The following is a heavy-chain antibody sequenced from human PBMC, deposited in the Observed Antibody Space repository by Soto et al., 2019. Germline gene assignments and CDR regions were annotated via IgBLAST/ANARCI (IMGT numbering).Heavy chain of an antibody. J-gene: IGHJ5*02. CDR2: IKQDGSEK. D-gene: IGHD3-3*01. CDR1: GFTFSSYW. Sequence: GGALRLSCAASGFTFSSYWVSWVRQAPGKGLEWVANIKQDGSEKYYVDPVKGRFTISRDNAKNSLYLQMNSLRAEDTAVYYCARLYYDFWSGYDPNWFDPWGQGTLVTVSS. V-gene: IGHV3-7*01. CDR3: ARLYYDFWSGYDPNWFDP.